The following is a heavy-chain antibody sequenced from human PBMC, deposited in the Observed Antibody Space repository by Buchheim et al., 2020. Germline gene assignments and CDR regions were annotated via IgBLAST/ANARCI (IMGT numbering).Heavy chain of an antibody. J-gene: IGHJ4*02. CDR2: INSDGSST. Sequence: EVQLVESGGGLVQPGGSLRLSRAASGFTISSYWMHWVRQVPGKGLVWVSRINSDGSSTSYADSVKGRFTISRDNAKNTLYLQMNSLRVEDTAVYYCVNYDYGGPFDYWGQGTL. CDR1: GFTISSYW. CDR3: VNYDYGGPFDY. V-gene: IGHV3-74*01. D-gene: IGHD4-23*01.